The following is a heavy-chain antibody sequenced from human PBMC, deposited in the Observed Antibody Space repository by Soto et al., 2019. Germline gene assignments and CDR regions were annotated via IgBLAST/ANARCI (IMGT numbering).Heavy chain of an antibody. J-gene: IGHJ3*02. V-gene: IGHV3-48*03. CDR2: ISSGGTTI. CDR3: ARDNVMDTSMAPAFDI. Sequence: PGGSLRLSCAASGFTFRSYGMNWVRQAPGEGLEWVSYISSGGTTIYYADSVKGRFTISGDNAKNSLYLQMKSLRVEDTAVYYCARDNVMDTSMAPAFDIWGQGTMVTVSS. CDR1: GFTFRSYG. D-gene: IGHD5-18*01.